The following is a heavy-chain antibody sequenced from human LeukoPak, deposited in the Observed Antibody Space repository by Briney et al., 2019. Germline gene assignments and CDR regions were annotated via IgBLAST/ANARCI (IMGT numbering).Heavy chain of an antibody. CDR2: ISYDGSNK. Sequence: PGGSLRLSCAASGFTFSSYAMHWVRQAPGKGLEWVAVISYDGSNKYYADSVKGRFTISRDNSKNTLYLQMNSLRAEDTAVYFCARDGIGSKVPGYWGQGTLVTVSS. CDR1: GFTFSSYA. D-gene: IGHD1-1*01. J-gene: IGHJ4*02. CDR3: ARDGIGSKVPGY. V-gene: IGHV3-30*04.